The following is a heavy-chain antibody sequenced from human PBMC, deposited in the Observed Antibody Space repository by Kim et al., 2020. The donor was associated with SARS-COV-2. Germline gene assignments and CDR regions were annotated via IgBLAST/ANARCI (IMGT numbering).Heavy chain of an antibody. D-gene: IGHD2-2*02. CDR3: ARPPNRCSTSCYTGGDWFDP. J-gene: IGHJ5*02. Sequence: ASVKVSCKASGYTFTSYAMNWVRQAPGQGLEWMGWINTNTGNPTYAQGFTGRFVFSLDTSVSTAYLQISSLKAEDTAVYYCARPPNRCSTSCYTGGDWFDPWGQGTLVTVSS. CDR1: GYTFTSYA. V-gene: IGHV7-4-1*02. CDR2: INTNTGNP.